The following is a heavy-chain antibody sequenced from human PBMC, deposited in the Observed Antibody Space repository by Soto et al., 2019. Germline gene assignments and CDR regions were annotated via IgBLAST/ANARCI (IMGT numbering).Heavy chain of an antibody. CDR2: VTSSPSSM. J-gene: IGHJ4*02. CDR1: IFRFSGLS. D-gene: IGHD3-22*01. CDR3: AREADFASSGYVLDY. Sequence: GGSLRLSCAAPIFRFSGLSMNWVRRAPGKGLEWVSSVTSSPSSMFYADSVKGRFTISRDDAKDSLFLQMNSLRADDTAVYYCAREADFASSGYVLDYWGLGTLVTVFS. V-gene: IGHV3-21*01.